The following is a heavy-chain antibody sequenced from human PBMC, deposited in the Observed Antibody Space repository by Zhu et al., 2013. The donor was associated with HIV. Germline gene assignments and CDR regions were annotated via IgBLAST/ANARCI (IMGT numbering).Heavy chain of an antibody. CDR1: GFTFSSYA. D-gene: IGHD6-25*01. Sequence: EVQLLESGGGLVQPGGSLRLSCAASGFTFSSYAMSWVRQAPGKGLEWVSAIGHTDAAPHYADSVKGRFTISRDNSENTLYLKMNNLGGDDTAVYYCTRGRGPGNGLDPWGQGALVAVSS. J-gene: IGHJ5*02. CDR2: IGHTDAAP. V-gene: IGHV3-23*01. CDR3: TRGRGPGNGLDP.